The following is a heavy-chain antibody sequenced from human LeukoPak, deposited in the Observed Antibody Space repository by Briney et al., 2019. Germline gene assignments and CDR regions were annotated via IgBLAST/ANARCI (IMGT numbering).Heavy chain of an antibody. CDR3: ARSLRGYRFATDY. CDR1: GDSINSYY. Sequence: SETLSLTCTASGDSINSYYWSWIRQPPGKGLEWIGYIYYSGSTKYNPSIKSRVTVSVDTSKNQFSLKLSSVTAADTAVYYCARSLRGYRFATDYWSQGTLVTVSS. CDR2: IYYSGST. J-gene: IGHJ4*02. V-gene: IGHV4-59*08. D-gene: IGHD5-18*01.